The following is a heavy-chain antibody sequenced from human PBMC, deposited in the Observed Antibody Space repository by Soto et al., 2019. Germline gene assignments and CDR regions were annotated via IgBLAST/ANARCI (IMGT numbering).Heavy chain of an antibody. Sequence: QVQLVESGGGVVQPGRSLRLSCAASGFTFSSYAMHWVRQAPGKGLEWAAVISYDGSNKYYADSVKGRFTISRDNSKNTLYLQMNSLRAEDTAVYYCARASDYDSSGPLDYWGQGTLVTVSS. CDR1: GFTFSSYA. J-gene: IGHJ4*02. CDR2: ISYDGSNK. CDR3: ARASDYDSSGPLDY. V-gene: IGHV3-30-3*01. D-gene: IGHD3-22*01.